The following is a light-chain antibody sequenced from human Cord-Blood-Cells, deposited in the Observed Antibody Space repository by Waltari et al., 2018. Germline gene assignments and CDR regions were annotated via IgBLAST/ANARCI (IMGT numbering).Light chain of an antibody. CDR2: LGS. J-gene: IGKJ5*01. CDR3: MQALQTPIT. CDR1: QSLLHSNGYNY. Sequence: DIVMTQSPLSLPVTPGEPAPISCTPSQSLLHSNGYNYLDWYLQKPGQSPQLLIYLGSNRASGVPDRFSGSGSGTDFTLKISRVEAEDVGVYYCMQALQTPITFGQGTRLEIK. V-gene: IGKV2-28*01.